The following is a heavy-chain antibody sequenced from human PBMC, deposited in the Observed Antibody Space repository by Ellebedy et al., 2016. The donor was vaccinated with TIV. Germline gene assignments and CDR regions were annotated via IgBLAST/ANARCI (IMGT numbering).Heavy chain of an antibody. V-gene: IGHV3-7*04. CDR2: IMQEGSER. CDR1: GFNFNSYC. CDR3: ARRVALPGAPGWGYNMDV. D-gene: IGHD5-24*01. J-gene: IGHJ6*02. Sequence: GGSLRLSXTASGFNFNSYCFSWVRQAPGGGLEWVANIMQEGSERYYADSAKGRFTLSRDNAKNSVYLQMNSLRTEDTAVYYCARRVALPGAPGWGYNMDVWGLGTTVTVSS.